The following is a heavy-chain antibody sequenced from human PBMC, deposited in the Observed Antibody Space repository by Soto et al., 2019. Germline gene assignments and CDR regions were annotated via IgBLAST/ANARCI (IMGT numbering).Heavy chain of an antibody. CDR1: GASISSPPYY. V-gene: IGHV4-61*05. CDR2: IYYSGST. J-gene: IGHJ4*02. Sequence: SETLSLTCTVSGASISSPPYYWGWIRLSPGKGLEWIGYIYYSGSTNYNPSLKSRVTISVDTSKNQFSLKLSSVTAADTAVYYCASGGTVTTPYWGQGTLVTVSS. CDR3: ASGGTVTTPY. D-gene: IGHD4-4*01.